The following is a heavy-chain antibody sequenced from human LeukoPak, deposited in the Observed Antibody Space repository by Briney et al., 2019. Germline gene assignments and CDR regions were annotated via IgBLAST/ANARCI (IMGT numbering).Heavy chain of an antibody. CDR2: IYYSGST. V-gene: IGHV4-59*01. Sequence: PSETLSLTCTVSGGSISSYYWSWIRRPPGKGLEWIGYIYYSGSTNYNPSLKSRVTISVDTSKNQFSLKLSSVTAADTAVYYCARALSSWYGDYYYYMDVWGKGTTVTVSS. CDR3: ARALSSWYGDYYYYMDV. D-gene: IGHD6-13*01. CDR1: GGSISSYY. J-gene: IGHJ6*03.